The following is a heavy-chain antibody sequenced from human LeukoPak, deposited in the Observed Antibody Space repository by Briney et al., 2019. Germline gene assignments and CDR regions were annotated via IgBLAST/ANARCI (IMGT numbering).Heavy chain of an antibody. J-gene: IGHJ6*02. CDR1: GGTFSSYA. Sequence: PVAPVKVSCEASGGTFSSYAISWVRQAPGQGLEWMGGIIPIFGTANYAQKFQGRVTITADESTSTAYMELSSLRSEDTAVYYCARAGGSTSYYGMDVWGQGTTVTVSS. V-gene: IGHV1-69*13. CDR2: IIPIFGTA. CDR3: ARAGGSTSYYGMDV. D-gene: IGHD2-2*01.